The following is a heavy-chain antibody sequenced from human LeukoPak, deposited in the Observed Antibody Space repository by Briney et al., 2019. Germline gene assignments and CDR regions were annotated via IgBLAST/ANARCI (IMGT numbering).Heavy chain of an antibody. Sequence: PGGSLRLSCAASGLTFSSYWMHWVRQAPGKGLVWVSRINSDGSSTSYADFVKGRFTISRDNAKNTLYLQMNSLRAEDTAVYYCAGLTTVTTRDDAFDIWGQGTMVTVSS. CDR3: AGLTTVTTRDDAFDI. J-gene: IGHJ3*02. CDR1: GLTFSSYW. V-gene: IGHV3-74*01. CDR2: INSDGSST. D-gene: IGHD4-17*01.